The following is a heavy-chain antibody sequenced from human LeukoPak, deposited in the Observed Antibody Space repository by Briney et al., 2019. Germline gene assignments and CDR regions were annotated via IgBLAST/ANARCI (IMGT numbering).Heavy chain of an antibody. CDR2: INPSGGST. J-gene: IGHJ5*02. Sequence: ASVTVSFKASGYTFTSYYMHWVRQAPGQGLEWMGIINPSGGSTSYAQKFQGRVTMTRDTSTSTVYMELSSLRSEDTAVYYCARASRTNYYDSSGPYDWFDPWGQGTLVTVSS. D-gene: IGHD3-22*01. CDR1: GYTFTSYY. CDR3: ARASRTNYYDSSGPYDWFDP. V-gene: IGHV1-46*01.